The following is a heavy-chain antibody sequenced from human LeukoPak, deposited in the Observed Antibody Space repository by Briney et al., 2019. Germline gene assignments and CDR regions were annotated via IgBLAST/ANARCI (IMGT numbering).Heavy chain of an antibody. Sequence: PGGSLRLSCAASGFTFSSYWMRWVRQAPGKGLVWVSRINSDGSSTSYADSVKGRFTISRDNAKNTLYLQMNSLRAEDTAVYYCARGGYYYDSSGSDNWFDPWGQGTLVTVSS. V-gene: IGHV3-74*01. CDR2: INSDGSST. CDR3: ARGGYYYDSSGSDNWFDP. CDR1: GFTFSSYW. D-gene: IGHD3-22*01. J-gene: IGHJ5*02.